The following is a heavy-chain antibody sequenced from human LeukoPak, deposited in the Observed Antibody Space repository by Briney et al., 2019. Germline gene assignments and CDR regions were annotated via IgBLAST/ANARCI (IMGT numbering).Heavy chain of an antibody. D-gene: IGHD1-26*01. CDR3: ARVAWELLRFDNYYYMDV. Sequence: GRSLRLSCAASGFTFSSYGMHWVRQAPGKGLEWVAVISYDGSNKYYADSVKGRFTISRDNSKNTLYLQMNSLRAEDTAVYYCARVAWELLRFDNYYYMDVWGKGTTVTVSS. V-gene: IGHV3-30*03. CDR1: GFTFSSYG. CDR2: ISYDGSNK. J-gene: IGHJ6*03.